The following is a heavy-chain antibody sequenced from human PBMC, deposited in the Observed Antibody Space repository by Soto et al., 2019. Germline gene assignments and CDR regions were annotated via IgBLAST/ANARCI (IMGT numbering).Heavy chain of an antibody. CDR1: GGSFSGYY. Sequence: SETLSLTCAVYGGSFSGYYWSWIRQPPGKGLEWIGEINHSGSTNYNPSLKSRVTISVDTSRNQFSLKLTSVTAADTAVYYCARVNPPRLLWFGEWWFDPWGQGTLVTVSS. J-gene: IGHJ5*02. CDR2: INHSGST. D-gene: IGHD3-10*01. V-gene: IGHV4-34*01. CDR3: ARVNPPRLLWFGEWWFDP.